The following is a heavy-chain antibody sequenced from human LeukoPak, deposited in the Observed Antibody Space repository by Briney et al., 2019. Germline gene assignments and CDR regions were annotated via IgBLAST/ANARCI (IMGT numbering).Heavy chain of an antibody. J-gene: IGHJ3*02. CDR2: ISGSGGST. D-gene: IGHD3-22*01. V-gene: IGHV3-23*01. CDR3: AKDKGVYYDSKGAFDI. CDR1: GFTFSSYA. Sequence: GGSLRLSCAASGFTFSSYAMSWVRQAPGKGLEWVSAISGSGGSTYYADSVKGRFTISRDNSKNTLYLQMNSLRAEDTAVYYCAKDKGVYYDSKGAFDIWGQGTMVTVSS.